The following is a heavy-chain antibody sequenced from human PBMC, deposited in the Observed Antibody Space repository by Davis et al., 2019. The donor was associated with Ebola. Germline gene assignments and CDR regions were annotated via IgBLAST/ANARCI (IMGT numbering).Heavy chain of an antibody. V-gene: IGHV3-53*01. D-gene: IGHD5-12*01. CDR2: IYSGGST. CDR1: GFTFSSYW. CDR3: AKPVASSKYYFDY. Sequence: GESLKISCAASGFTFSSYWMSWVRQAPGKGLEWVSVIYSGGSTYYADSVKGRFTISRDNSKNTLYLQMNSLRAEDTAVYYCAKPVASSKYYFDYWGQGTLVTVSS. J-gene: IGHJ4*02.